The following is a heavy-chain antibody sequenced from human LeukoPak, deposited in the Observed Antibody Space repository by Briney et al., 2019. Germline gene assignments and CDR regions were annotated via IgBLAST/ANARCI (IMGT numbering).Heavy chain of an antibody. V-gene: IGHV3-30*02. CDR3: ARGPSGYHNT. J-gene: IGHJ4*02. D-gene: IGHD5-12*01. Sequence: GGSLRLSCAASGFTFSRSGMHWVRQAPGKGLEWVAFIRYDGSNKYYADSVKGRFTISRDNSKNTLYLQMNSLRAEDTAVYYCARGPSGYHNTGGQGTLVTVSS. CDR1: GFTFSRSG. CDR2: IRYDGSNK.